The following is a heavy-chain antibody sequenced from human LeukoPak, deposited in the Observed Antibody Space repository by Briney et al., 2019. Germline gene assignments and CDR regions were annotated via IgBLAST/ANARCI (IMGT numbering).Heavy chain of an antibody. CDR3: ARGDKRYYYGSGSYYGFDY. Sequence: PSETLSLTCAVYGGSFSGYYWSWIRQPPGKGLEWIGEINHSGSTNYNPSLKSRVTISVDTPKNQFSLKLSSVTAADTAVYYCARGDKRYYYGSGSYYGFDYWGQGTLVTVSS. D-gene: IGHD3-10*01. CDR1: GGSFSGYY. J-gene: IGHJ4*02. V-gene: IGHV4-34*01. CDR2: INHSGST.